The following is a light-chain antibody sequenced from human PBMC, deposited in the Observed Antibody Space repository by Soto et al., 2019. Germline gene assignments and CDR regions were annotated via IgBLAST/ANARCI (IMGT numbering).Light chain of an antibody. Sequence: DIQMTQSPSSLSASVGDRVTITCRASQSISSYLNWYQQKPVKAPKLLIYAASSLQSGVPSRFSGSGSGTDFTLTISSLQPEDVATYYCQQSYSTTPTFGQGTKVEIK. CDR3: QQSYSTTPT. CDR1: QSISSY. J-gene: IGKJ1*01. V-gene: IGKV1-39*01. CDR2: AAS.